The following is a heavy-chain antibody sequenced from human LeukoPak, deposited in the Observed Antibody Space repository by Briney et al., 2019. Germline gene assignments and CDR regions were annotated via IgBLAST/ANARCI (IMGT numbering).Heavy chain of an antibody. CDR3: ARDPTAYYDSSGYYLNTIDF. J-gene: IGHJ4*02. CDR1: GFTFSSYE. D-gene: IGHD3-22*01. V-gene: IGHV3-33*08. Sequence: EGSLRLSCAASGFTFSSYEMNWVRQAPGKGLEWVAVIWYDGSRKYYGESVKGRFTISRDNSKNTLYPQMNSLRAEDTAVYYCARDPTAYYDSSGYYLNTIDFWGQGTLVTVSS. CDR2: IWYDGSRK.